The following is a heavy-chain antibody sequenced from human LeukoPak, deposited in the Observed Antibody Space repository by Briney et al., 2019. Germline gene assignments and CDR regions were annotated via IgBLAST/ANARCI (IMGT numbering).Heavy chain of an antibody. V-gene: IGHV5-51*01. Sequence: PGESLKISCEGSGYSFTSDWIGWVRQMPGKGLEWMGIINPGDSDARYSPSVQGQVTISADKSIRTACLQWSSLKASDTAMYYCARLTAVAAYNWFDPWGQGTLVTVSS. CDR2: INPGDSDA. CDR3: ARLTAVAAYNWFDP. CDR1: GYSFTSDW. D-gene: IGHD6-19*01. J-gene: IGHJ5*02.